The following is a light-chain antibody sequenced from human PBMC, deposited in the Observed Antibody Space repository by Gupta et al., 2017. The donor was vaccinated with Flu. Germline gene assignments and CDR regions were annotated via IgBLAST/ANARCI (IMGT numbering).Light chain of an antibody. J-gene: IGLJ3*02. CDR3: SSYTSSSTLV. Sequence: QSALTQPASVSGSPGQSITIYCHGTSSDVGGYNYVSWYQQHPGKAPKLMIYEVSNRPSGVSNRFSGSKSGNTASLTISGLQADDEADYYCSSYTSSSTLVFGGGTKLTVL. CDR2: EVS. CDR1: SSDVGGYNY. V-gene: IGLV2-14*01.